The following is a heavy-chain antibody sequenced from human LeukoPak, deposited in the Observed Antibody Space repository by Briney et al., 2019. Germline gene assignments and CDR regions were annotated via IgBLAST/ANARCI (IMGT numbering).Heavy chain of an antibody. V-gene: IGHV4-39*01. CDR1: GGSISSSSYY. Sequence: SETLSLTCTVSGGSISSSSYYWGWIRQPPGKGLEWIGSIYYSGSTYYNPSLKSRVTISVDTSKNQFSLKLSSVTAADTAVYYCARQDVLTGYGYFDYWGQGALVTVSS. CDR3: ARQDVLTGYGYFDY. J-gene: IGHJ4*02. CDR2: IYYSGST. D-gene: IGHD3-9*01.